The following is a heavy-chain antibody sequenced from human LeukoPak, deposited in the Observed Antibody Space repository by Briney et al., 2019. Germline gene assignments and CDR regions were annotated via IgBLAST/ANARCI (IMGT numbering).Heavy chain of an antibody. CDR1: GSSFTSYW. V-gene: IGHV5-51*01. Sequence: GESLKISCKGSGSSFTSYWIGWVRQMPGKGLEWMGIIYPGDSDTRYSPSFQGQVTISADKSISTAYLQWSSLKASDTAMYYCALGLGYCSSTSCQLFDYWGQGTLVTVSS. CDR3: ALGLGYCSSTSCQLFDY. D-gene: IGHD2-2*01. CDR2: IYPGDSDT. J-gene: IGHJ4*02.